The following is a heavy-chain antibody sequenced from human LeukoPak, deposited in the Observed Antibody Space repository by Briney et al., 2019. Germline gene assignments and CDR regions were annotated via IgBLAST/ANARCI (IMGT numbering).Heavy chain of an antibody. J-gene: IGHJ4*02. Sequence: ASVKVSCKASGYTFTGYYMHWVRQAPGQGLGGMGWINPNSGGANYAQKFQGRVTMTRDTSISTAYMELSRLRSDDTAVYYCARDPRYCSGGSCYYFDYWGQGTLVTVSS. CDR2: INPNSGGA. V-gene: IGHV1-2*02. D-gene: IGHD2-15*01. CDR3: ARDPRYCSGGSCYYFDY. CDR1: GYTFTGYY.